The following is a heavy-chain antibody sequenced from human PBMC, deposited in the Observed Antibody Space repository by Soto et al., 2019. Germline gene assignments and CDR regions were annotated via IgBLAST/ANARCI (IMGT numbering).Heavy chain of an antibody. CDR1: GFTVSSNY. D-gene: IGHD2-21*01. CDR2: IYSGGIT. CDR3: AREPPGIVPFDI. Sequence: EVQLVESGGGLVQPGGSLRLSCAASGFTVSSNYMSWVHQAPGKGLEWVSLIYSGGITYYADSVKGRFTTSRDNSKNTVYLQMNSLRVEDTAMYYCAREPPGIVPFDIWGQGTMVTVSS. V-gene: IGHV3-66*01. J-gene: IGHJ3*02.